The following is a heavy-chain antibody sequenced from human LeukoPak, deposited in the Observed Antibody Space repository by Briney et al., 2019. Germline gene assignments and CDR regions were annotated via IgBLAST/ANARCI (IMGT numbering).Heavy chain of an antibody. Sequence: SETLSLTCTVSGGSINNYYWSWIRQPPGKALEWVGYVYYSGRATYNPSLKSRVTMSVDASKNQFSLKLNSVTAADTAMYYCARSLRGGVLYYFDYWGQGILVTVSS. CDR2: VYYSGRA. CDR1: GGSINNYY. J-gene: IGHJ4*02. V-gene: IGHV4-59*01. D-gene: IGHD3-10*01. CDR3: ARSLRGGVLYYFDY.